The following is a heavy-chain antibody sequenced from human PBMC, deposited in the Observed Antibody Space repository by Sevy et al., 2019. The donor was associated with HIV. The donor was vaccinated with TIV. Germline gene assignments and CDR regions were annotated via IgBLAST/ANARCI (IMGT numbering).Heavy chain of an antibody. J-gene: IGHJ6*02. CDR3: VKGDYDFWGLGRNSYLGLHV. D-gene: IGHD3-3*01. V-gene: IGHV3-23*01. CDR2: TNGRGSST. Sequence: GGSLRLSCTASGFTFSSYAMTWVRQAPGKGLEWVSVTNGRGSSTYYADSVKGRFTISRDNSKNTLYLQMDSLRGEDTAVYYCVKGDYDFWGLGRNSYLGLHVRGQWTTVTVSS. CDR1: GFTFSSYA.